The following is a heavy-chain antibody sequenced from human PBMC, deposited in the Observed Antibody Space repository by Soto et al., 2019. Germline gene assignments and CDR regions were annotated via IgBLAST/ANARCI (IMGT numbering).Heavy chain of an antibody. V-gene: IGHV4-39*01. J-gene: IGHJ4*02. CDR1: GGSVSSSSYC. CDR3: AKHRSTSCYYAFHS. CDR2: ISSTGTT. D-gene: IGHD2-15*01. Sequence: QVQLQESGPGLVKPSETLSLTCTVSGGSVSSSSYCWGWVRQPPGEGLEWIASISSTGTTYYNPSLKTRLTISVDTSEKQFSLKLSSVIAADTAVYYCAKHRSTSCYYAFHSWGQGTLVTVSS.